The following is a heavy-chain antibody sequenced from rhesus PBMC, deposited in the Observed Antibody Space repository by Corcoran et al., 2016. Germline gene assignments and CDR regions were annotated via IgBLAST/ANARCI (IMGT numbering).Heavy chain of an antibody. CDR1: RFNFSTSC. CDR2: IKNKADGGTA. V-gene: IGHV3-16*02. J-gene: IGHJ1*01. D-gene: IGHD1-1-1*01. CDR3: TRDYRAGYFEF. Sequence: EVQLVSSGGGLVQPGGSLSLSCAASRFNFSTSCTRWVRQAPGKGLDWVGRIKNKADGGTAAYAESVTGRFTISRDDSKNTLYLQMNSLKTEDTAVYYCTRDYRAGYFEFWGQGALVTVSS.